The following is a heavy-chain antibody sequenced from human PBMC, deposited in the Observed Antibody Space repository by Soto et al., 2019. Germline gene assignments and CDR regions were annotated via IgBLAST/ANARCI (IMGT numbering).Heavy chain of an antibody. CDR1: GGSISSSNW. CDR3: ARGDGSGSYYLDY. V-gene: IGHV4-4*02. Sequence: QVQLQESGPGLVKPSGTLSLTCAVSGGSISSSNWWSWVRQPPGKGLEWIGEIYHSGSTNYNPSLKSRVXXSXDXXKNQFSLKLSSVTAADTAVYYCARGDGSGSYYLDYWGQGTLVTVSS. J-gene: IGHJ4*02. CDR2: IYHSGST. D-gene: IGHD3-10*01.